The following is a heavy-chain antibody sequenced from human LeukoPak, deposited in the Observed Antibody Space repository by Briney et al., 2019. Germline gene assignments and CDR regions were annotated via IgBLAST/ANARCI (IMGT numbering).Heavy chain of an antibody. CDR1: GLTFRNYG. CDR3: IVFGDSNH. J-gene: IGHJ5*02. Sequence: GGSLRLSCAASGLTFRNYGMHWVRQAPGKGLEWVAVIWYDGSNQYYLDSVKGRSTISRDTSKNTLYLQINSLRVEDTAVYYCIVFGDSNHWGQGTLVTVSS. D-gene: IGHD4-17*01. CDR2: IWYDGSNQ. V-gene: IGHV3-33*01.